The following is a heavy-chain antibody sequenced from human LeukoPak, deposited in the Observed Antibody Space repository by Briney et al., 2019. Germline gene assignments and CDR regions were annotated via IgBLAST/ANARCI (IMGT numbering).Heavy chain of an antibody. V-gene: IGHV3-48*04. CDR2: ISSSGSTI. Sequence: GGSLRLSCAASGFTFSGYGMTWVRQAPGKGLEWVSYISSSGSTIYYADSVKGRFTISRDNAKNTVYLQMNRLRAEDTAVYYCARAGWELPDYWGQGALVTVSS. D-gene: IGHD2-15*01. CDR1: GFTFSGYG. J-gene: IGHJ4*02. CDR3: ARAGWELPDY.